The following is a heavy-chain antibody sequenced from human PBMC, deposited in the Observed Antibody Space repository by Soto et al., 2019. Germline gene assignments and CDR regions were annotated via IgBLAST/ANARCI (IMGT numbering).Heavy chain of an antibody. Sequence: TSETLSLTCTVYGGSFRGYHWSWIRQPPGKGLEWIGEINHSGSTNYNPSLKSRVTISVDTCTNQFSLKLSSVTAAATAVYYCAGYDNDFWSGYPLWFGASDYYGMDIWGQGTTVTVS. CDR1: GGSFRGYH. D-gene: IGHD3-3*01. V-gene: IGHV4-34*01. CDR3: AGYDNDFWSGYPLWFGASDYYGMDI. CDR2: INHSGST. J-gene: IGHJ6*01.